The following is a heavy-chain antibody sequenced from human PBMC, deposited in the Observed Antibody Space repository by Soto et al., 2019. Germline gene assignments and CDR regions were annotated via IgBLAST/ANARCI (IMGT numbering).Heavy chain of an antibody. CDR2: IWYDGSNK. Sequence: GGSLRLSCAASGFTFSSYGMHWVRQAPGKGLEWVAVIWYDGSNKYYADSVKGRFTISRDNSKNTLYLQMNSLRAEDTAVYYCARDLGANPLAYYFDYWGQGTLVTVSS. V-gene: IGHV3-33*01. D-gene: IGHD3-16*01. CDR1: GFTFSSYG. CDR3: ARDLGANPLAYYFDY. J-gene: IGHJ4*02.